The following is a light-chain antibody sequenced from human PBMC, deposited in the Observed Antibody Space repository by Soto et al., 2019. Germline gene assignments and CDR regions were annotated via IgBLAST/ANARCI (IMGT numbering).Light chain of an antibody. CDR1: QNVKYY. J-gene: IGKJ4*01. V-gene: IGKV3-11*01. CDR3: HQRGDWPT. CDR2: DTS. Sequence: EIVVTQSPATLSLSPGDRATLSCRTSQNVKYYLAWYQQKPGQAPRLLIYDTSNRATGIPARFTGSGSGTDFTLPISSLEPEDFAVYYCHQRGDWPTFGGGTKVEVK.